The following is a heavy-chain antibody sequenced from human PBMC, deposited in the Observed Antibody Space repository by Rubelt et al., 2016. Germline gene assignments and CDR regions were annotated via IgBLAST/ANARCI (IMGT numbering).Heavy chain of an antibody. CDR1: GFTFSSYW. CDR2: IKQDGSEK. J-gene: IGHJ6*02. D-gene: IGHD6-19*01. Sequence: EVQLVESGGGLVQPGGSLRLSCAASGFTFSSYWMSWVRQAPGKGLEWVANIKQDGSEKYYVDSVKGRFTISRDNAKNSLYLQRNSLGAGETAVDYCAREMAGSWDVWGQGTSVTVSS. V-gene: IGHV3-7*04. CDR3: AREMAGSWDV.